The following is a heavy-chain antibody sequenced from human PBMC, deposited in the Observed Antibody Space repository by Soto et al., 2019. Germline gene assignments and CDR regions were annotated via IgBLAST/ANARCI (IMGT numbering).Heavy chain of an antibody. CDR3: ARHSSGYYFDY. Sequence: SETLSLTCTVSGGSISSSSYYWGWIRQPPGKGLEWIGSIYYSGSTYYNPSLKSRVTISVDTSENQFSLKLSSVTAADTAVYYCARHSSGYYFDYWGQGTLVTVSS. CDR2: IYYSGST. J-gene: IGHJ4*02. D-gene: IGHD3-22*01. V-gene: IGHV4-39*01. CDR1: GGSISSSSYY.